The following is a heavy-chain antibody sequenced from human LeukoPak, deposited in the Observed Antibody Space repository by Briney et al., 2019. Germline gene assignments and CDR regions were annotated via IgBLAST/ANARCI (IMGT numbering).Heavy chain of an antibody. D-gene: IGHD3-9*01. V-gene: IGHV1-2*02. CDR1: GYSFTAYY. J-gene: IGHJ4*02. CDR2: INPNSGGT. CDR3: ARSPHILTGENFDY. Sequence: ASVKVSCKASGYSFTAYYMHWVRQAPGQGLEWIGWINPNSGGTNYAQKFQGRVTMTRDTSITTAYMEMSRLRFDDTALYYCARSPHILTGENFDYWGQGTLVTVSS.